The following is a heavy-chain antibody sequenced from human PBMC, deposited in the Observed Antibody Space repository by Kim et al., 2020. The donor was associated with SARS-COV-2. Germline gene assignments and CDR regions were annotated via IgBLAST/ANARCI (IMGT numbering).Heavy chain of an antibody. V-gene: IGHV3-9*01. CDR2: SI. D-gene: IGHD4-4*01. CDR3: AKGSDYKIDY. Sequence: SIGYADSVKGRFTISRDNAKNSLYLQMNSLRAEDTALYYCAKGSDYKIDYWGQGTLVTVSS. J-gene: IGHJ4*02.